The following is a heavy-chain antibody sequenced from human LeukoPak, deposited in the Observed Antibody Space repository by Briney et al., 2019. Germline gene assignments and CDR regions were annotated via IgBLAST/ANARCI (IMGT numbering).Heavy chain of an antibody. J-gene: IGHJ4*02. CDR2: IKQDGSAK. Sequence: PGGSLRLSRAASGLTFSSCWMSWVRQAPGKGLEWVANIKQDGSAKYYVDSVKGRFTISRDNAKNSLYLQMDSLRAEDTAVYCCAKDFAGAFDYWGQGTPVTVSS. CDR1: GLTFSSCW. V-gene: IGHV3-7*01. D-gene: IGHD2-8*02. CDR3: AKDFAGAFDY.